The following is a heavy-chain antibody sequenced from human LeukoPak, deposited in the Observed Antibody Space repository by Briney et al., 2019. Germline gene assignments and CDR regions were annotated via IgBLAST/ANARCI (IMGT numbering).Heavy chain of an antibody. Sequence: SETLSLTCTVSGGSIGSTTYYWGWIRQPPGKGLEWIGTIFYSGSTYYNPSLKSRVTISVDTSKNQFSLRLSSVTAADTAVYYCARHWADAFDIWGQGTMVTVPS. V-gene: IGHV4-39*01. D-gene: IGHD7-27*01. CDR1: GGSIGSTTYY. CDR3: ARHWADAFDI. CDR2: IFYSGST. J-gene: IGHJ3*02.